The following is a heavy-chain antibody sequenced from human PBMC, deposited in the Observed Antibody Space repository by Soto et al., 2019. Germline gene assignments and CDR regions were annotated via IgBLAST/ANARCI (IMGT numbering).Heavy chain of an antibody. D-gene: IGHD1-1*01. CDR3: ARREGYNSYHFEY. CDR2: IFWNDEK. Sequence: QITLKESGPTLVKPTQTLTLTCTFSGFSLSTRGVGVAWVRQPPGQALEWLAFIFWNDEKHYRPSLKSRVTIIKDASKNHVVLTMTNVDPMDTGTYYCARREGYNSYHFEYWGQGALVTVSS. J-gene: IGHJ4*02. V-gene: IGHV2-5*01. CDR1: GFSLSTRGVG.